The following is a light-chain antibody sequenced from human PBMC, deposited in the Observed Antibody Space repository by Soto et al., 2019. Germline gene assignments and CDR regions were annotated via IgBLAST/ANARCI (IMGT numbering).Light chain of an antibody. CDR3: QQYGSAWRT. V-gene: IGKV3-20*01. CDR2: AAA. CDR1: QIVTNNF. Sequence: IVLTLSPGTLSLSRGERATLSCTAIQIVTNNFRAWHQHNPRQPPSPLTYAAASSANGIPDRFSGSGSLPDFTLTISRLEPEAFAVYCCQQYGSAWRTLGQGTK. J-gene: IGKJ1*01.